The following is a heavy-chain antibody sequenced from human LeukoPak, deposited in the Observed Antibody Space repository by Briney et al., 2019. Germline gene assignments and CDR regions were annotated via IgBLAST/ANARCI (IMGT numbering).Heavy chain of an antibody. D-gene: IGHD3-3*01. CDR3: ATGFLQWLRILEH. V-gene: IGHV1-18*01. Sequence: GASVKVSCKASGYTFKTFGITWVRQAPGQGLEWMGWISTYNGNTNYEQKFQGRVTVTADTSANTAYMEMRSLRSDDTAVYYRATGFLQWLRILEHWGQGTLVTVYS. J-gene: IGHJ1*01. CDR2: ISTYNGNT. CDR1: GYTFKTFG.